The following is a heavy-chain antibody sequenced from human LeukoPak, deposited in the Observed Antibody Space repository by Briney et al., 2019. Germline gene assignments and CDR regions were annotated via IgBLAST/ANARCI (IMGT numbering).Heavy chain of an antibody. J-gene: IGHJ4*02. CDR3: ARVVEGHYYDYVWGSYRSGPFDY. D-gene: IGHD3-16*02. CDR1: GFSLSDYS. Sequence: GGSLRLSCAGSGFSLSDYSMHWVRQAPGEGLEWVAFASYDGAREDYADSVKGHFSVSRDDSRDTLYLQMNRLRSEDTAVYYCARVVEGHYYDYVWGSYRSGPFDYWGQGTLVTVSS. CDR2: ASYDGARE. V-gene: IGHV3-30-3*01.